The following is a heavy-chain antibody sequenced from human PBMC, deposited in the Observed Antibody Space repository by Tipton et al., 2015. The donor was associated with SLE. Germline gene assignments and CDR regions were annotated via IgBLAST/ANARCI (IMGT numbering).Heavy chain of an antibody. J-gene: IGHJ3*02. V-gene: IGHV4-4*02. CDR1: GGSISSSNW. Sequence: TLSLTCAVSGGSISSSNWWSWVRQPPGKGLEWIGEIYHSGSTNYNPSLKSRVTISVDKSKNQFSLKLSSVTAADTAVYYCARVKNYDFWSGWAAFDIWGQGTMVTVSS. CDR2: IYHSGST. CDR3: ARVKNYDFWSGWAAFDI. D-gene: IGHD3-3*01.